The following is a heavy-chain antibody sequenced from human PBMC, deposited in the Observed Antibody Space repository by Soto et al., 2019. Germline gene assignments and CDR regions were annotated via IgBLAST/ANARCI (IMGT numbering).Heavy chain of an antibody. CDR2: ISSDGDIT. V-gene: IGHV3-64D*06. CDR3: VRVSTYYDILTGYYSTNWFDP. CDR1: GFIFSDYS. Sequence: GGSLRLSCLASGFIFSDYSMHWVRQAPGKGLEYVSVISSDGDITYYADSVKGRFTISRDNSKNTLYLQMTSLRAEDTALYFCVRVSTYYDILTGYYSTNWFDPWGQGTLVTVSS. J-gene: IGHJ5*01. D-gene: IGHD3-9*01.